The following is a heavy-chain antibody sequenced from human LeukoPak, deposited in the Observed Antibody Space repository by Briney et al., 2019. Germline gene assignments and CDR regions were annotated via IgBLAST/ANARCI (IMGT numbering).Heavy chain of an antibody. J-gene: IGHJ3*02. CDR3: ASSYFDSSSHAFDI. Sequence: PGGSLRLSCAASGFSFSSYWMSWVRQAPGNGLECVANVKQDGSEKYYVDSVKGRFTISRDNAKKSLYLQMNSLRAEDTAVYYCASSYFDSSSHAFDIWGQGTMVTVSS. CDR2: VKQDGSEK. D-gene: IGHD3-22*01. V-gene: IGHV3-7*01. CDR1: GFSFSSYW.